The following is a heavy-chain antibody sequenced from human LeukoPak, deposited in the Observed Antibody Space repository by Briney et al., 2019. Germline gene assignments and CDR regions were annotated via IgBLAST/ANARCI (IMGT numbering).Heavy chain of an antibody. CDR2: INPNSGGT. Sequence: ASVKVSCKASGYTFTGYYMHWVRQAPGQGLEWMGWINPNSGGTNYAQKFQGRVTMTRDTSISTAYMELSRLRSDDTAVYYCARTYCSGGSCRPYYYYYMDVWGKGTMVTVSS. J-gene: IGHJ6*03. CDR3: ARTYCSGGSCRPYYYYYMDV. CDR1: GYTFTGYY. D-gene: IGHD2-15*01. V-gene: IGHV1-2*02.